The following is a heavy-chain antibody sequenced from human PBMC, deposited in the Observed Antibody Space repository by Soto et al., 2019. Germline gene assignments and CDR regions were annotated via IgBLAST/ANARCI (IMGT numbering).Heavy chain of an antibody. Sequence: QVQLVESGGGVVQPGRSLRLSCAASGFPFSSYGMHWVRQAPGKGLEWGAVISYDGSNKYYADSVKGRFTISRDNSKNKLYLQRNRLRAEDTAVYYCASWGATMVRGVQYYFDYWGQGTLVTVSS. CDR1: GFPFSSYG. V-gene: IGHV3-30*03. D-gene: IGHD3-10*01. CDR2: ISYDGSNK. J-gene: IGHJ4*02. CDR3: ASWGATMVRGVQYYFDY.